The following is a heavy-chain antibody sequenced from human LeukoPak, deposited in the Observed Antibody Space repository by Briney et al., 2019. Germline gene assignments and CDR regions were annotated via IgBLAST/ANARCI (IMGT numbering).Heavy chain of an antibody. CDR1: GYTFTGYY. Sequence: ASVKVSCTASGYTFTGYYMHWVRQAPGQGLEWMGWINPNSGGTNYAQKFQGRVTMTRDTSISTAYMELSRLRSDDTAVYYCAKTYYDILTGYSHYYYMDVWGKGTTVTVSS. CDR3: AKTYYDILTGYSHYYYMDV. CDR2: INPNSGGT. V-gene: IGHV1-2*02. J-gene: IGHJ6*03. D-gene: IGHD3-9*01.